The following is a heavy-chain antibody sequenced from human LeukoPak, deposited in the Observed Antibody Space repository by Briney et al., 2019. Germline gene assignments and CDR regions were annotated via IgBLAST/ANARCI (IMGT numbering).Heavy chain of an antibody. J-gene: IGHJ4*02. Sequence: ASVKVSCKASGGTFSSYAISWVRQAPGQGLEWMGGIIPIFGTANYAQKFQGRVTITADKSTSTAYMELSSLRSEDTAVYYCASEVAAYRFDYWGQGTLVTVSS. CDR2: IIPIFGTA. CDR1: GGTFSSYA. V-gene: IGHV1-69*06. D-gene: IGHD6-13*01. CDR3: ASEVAAYRFDY.